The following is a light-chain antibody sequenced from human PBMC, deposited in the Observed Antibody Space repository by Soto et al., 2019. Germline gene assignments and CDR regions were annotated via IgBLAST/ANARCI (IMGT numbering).Light chain of an antibody. CDR2: DAS. Sequence: EIVLTQSPATLSLSPGERATLSCRASQSVSSYLAWYQQKPGQAPRLLIYDASNRATGIPARFSAGGSGTDFTLTIGSLEPEDFAVYYCQQRSNWPWTF. J-gene: IGKJ1*01. CDR3: QQRSNWPWT. CDR1: QSVSSY. V-gene: IGKV3-11*01.